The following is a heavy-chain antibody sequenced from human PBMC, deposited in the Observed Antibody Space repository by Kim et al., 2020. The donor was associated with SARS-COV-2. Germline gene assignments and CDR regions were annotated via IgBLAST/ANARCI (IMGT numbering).Heavy chain of an antibody. D-gene: IGHD3-3*01. V-gene: IGHV3-30-3*01. Sequence: GGSLRLSCAASGFTFSSYAMHWVRQAPGKGLEWVAVISYDGSNKYYADSVKGRFTISRDNSKNTLYLQMNSLRAEDTAVYYCARDSRVSYYDFWSGYYTHSYYFDYWGQGTLVTVSS. CDR1: GFTFSSYA. J-gene: IGHJ4*02. CDR2: ISYDGSNK. CDR3: ARDSRVSYYDFWSGYYTHSYYFDY.